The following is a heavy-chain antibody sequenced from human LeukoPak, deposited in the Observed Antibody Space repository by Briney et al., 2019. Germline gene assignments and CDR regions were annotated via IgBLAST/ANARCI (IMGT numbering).Heavy chain of an antibody. CDR2: IYSGGNT. J-gene: IGHJ2*01. Sequence: GGSLRLSCAASGFTVSSNYMSWVRQAPGKGLEWVSVIYSGGNTYYADSVKGRFTISRENSKNTLYLQMNSLRAEDTVVYYCARSELNSPLGYFDFWGRGTLVTVSS. CDR3: ARSELNSPLGYFDF. D-gene: IGHD4-23*01. CDR1: GFTVSSNY. V-gene: IGHV3-53*01.